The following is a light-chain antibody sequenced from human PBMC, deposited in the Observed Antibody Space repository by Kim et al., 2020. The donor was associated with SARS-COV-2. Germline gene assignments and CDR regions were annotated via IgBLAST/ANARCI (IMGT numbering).Light chain of an antibody. Sequence: APGLTARSAGGGNNIGSKRVHWYQQRPGQAPVLVVYDDLDRPSGIPERFSGSNSGNTATLTISRVEAADEADYYCQVWDSSTDQVIFGGGTQLTVL. V-gene: IGLV3-21*02. J-gene: IGLJ2*01. CDR1: NIGSKR. CDR3: QVWDSSTDQVI. CDR2: DDL.